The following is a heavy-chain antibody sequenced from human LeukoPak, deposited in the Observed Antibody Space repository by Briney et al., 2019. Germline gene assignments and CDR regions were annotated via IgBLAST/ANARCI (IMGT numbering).Heavy chain of an antibody. CDR3: ASLPGSMGDYYYYYYMDV. Sequence: PSGGSLRLSCAASGFTFSSYWMSWVRQAPGKGLEWVAFIRYDGSNKYYADSVKGRFTISRDNSKNTLYLQMNSLRAEDTAVYYCASLPGSMGDYYYYYYMDVWGKGTTVTVSS. D-gene: IGHD2-2*01. CDR2: IRYDGSNK. V-gene: IGHV3-30*02. CDR1: GFTFSSYW. J-gene: IGHJ6*03.